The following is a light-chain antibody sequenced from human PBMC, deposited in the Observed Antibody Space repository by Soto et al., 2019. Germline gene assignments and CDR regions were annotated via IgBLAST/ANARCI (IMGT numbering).Light chain of an antibody. CDR3: QQSYSIPYT. CDR2: AAS. Sequence: DIQMTQSASSLSASVGDRVTITCRASQNISSNLNWHQQKPGKAPKVLIYAASSLQSGVPSRFSGSGSGTDFTLTISSLQPEEFATYYCQQSYSIPYTFGQGTKLEIK. CDR1: QNISSN. V-gene: IGKV1-39*01. J-gene: IGKJ2*01.